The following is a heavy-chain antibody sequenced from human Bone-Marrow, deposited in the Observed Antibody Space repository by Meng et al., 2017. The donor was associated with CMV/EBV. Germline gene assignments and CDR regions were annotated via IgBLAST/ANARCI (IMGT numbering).Heavy chain of an antibody. D-gene: IGHD1-26*01. CDR2: IYYSGAA. CDR1: GDSITTGGCY. V-gene: IGHV4-31*03. Sequence: TVAGDSITTGGCYWTWIRQHPGKGLEWIGYIYYSGAAYYNPSLKSRLSISVDTSSNQFSLNFYSVTAADTAVYYCAREKGGSYYFDYWGLGTLVTVSS. CDR3: AREKGGSYYFDY. J-gene: IGHJ4*02.